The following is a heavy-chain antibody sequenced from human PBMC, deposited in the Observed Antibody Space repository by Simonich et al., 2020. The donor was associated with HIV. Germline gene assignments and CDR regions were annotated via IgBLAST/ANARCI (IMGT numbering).Heavy chain of an antibody. J-gene: IGHJ4*02. D-gene: IGHD2-2*01. V-gene: IGHV4-34*01. Sequence: QLQLQQWGAGLLKPSETLSLTCAVYGGSFSGYYWSWIRQPPGKGLEWIGEINHSGSTNYNPSLKSRVTISVDTSKNQFSLKLSSVTAADTAVYYCARGFYQRLYYFDYWGQGTLVTVSS. CDR2: INHSGST. CDR1: GGSFSGYY. CDR3: ARGFYQRLYYFDY.